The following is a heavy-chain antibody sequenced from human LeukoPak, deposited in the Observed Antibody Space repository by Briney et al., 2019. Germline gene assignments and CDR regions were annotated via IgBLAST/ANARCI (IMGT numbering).Heavy chain of an antibody. CDR3: AADTGYIVGATEFDY. J-gene: IGHJ4*02. V-gene: IGHV1-58*02. D-gene: IGHD1-26*01. CDR2: IVVGSGNT. Sequence: GASVKVSCKASGFTFTSSAMQGVRQARGQRLEWIGWIVVGSGNTNYAQKFQERVTITRDMSTSTAYMELSSLRSEDTAVYYCAADTGYIVGATEFDYWGQGTLVTVSS. CDR1: GFTFTSSA.